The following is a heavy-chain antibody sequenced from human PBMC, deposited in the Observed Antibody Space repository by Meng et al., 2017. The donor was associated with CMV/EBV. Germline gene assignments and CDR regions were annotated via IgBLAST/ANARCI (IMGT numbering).Heavy chain of an antibody. J-gene: IGHJ4*02. D-gene: IGHD1-26*01. CDR2: SYDSGRT. V-gene: IGHV4-4*02. CDR3: AREVRATTDFDY. CDR1: CGSISCSNR. Sequence: CGSISCSNRWGRDRQRQGKGLVGIGESYDSGRTNDNTSLKRRVTISEDKSKNVYTLKRSSVTAAETALYYCAREVRATTDFDYWGQGTLVTVSS.